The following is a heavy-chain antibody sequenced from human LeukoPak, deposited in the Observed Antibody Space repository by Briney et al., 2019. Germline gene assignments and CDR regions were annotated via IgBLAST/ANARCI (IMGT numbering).Heavy chain of an antibody. Sequence: GASVKVSCKASGGTFSSYAISWVRQAPGQGLEWMGGIIPIFGTANYAQKFQGRVTITADESTSTAYMELSSLRSEDTAVYYCARDFSGVQDAFDIWAKGQWSPSLQ. J-gene: IGHJ3*02. V-gene: IGHV1-69*13. CDR2: IIPIFGTA. CDR3: ARDFSGVQDAFDI. D-gene: IGHD3-10*01. CDR1: GGTFSSYA.